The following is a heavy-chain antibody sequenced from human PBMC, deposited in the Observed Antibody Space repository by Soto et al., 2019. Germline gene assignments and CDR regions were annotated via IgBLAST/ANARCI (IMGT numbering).Heavy chain of an antibody. Sequence: SETLSLTCAVYGGSFSGYYWSWIRQPPGKGLEWIGEINHSGSTNYNPSLKSRVTISVDTSKNQFSLKLSSVTAADTAVYYCARGRLYGPWGMDVWGQGTTVTVSS. CDR2: INHSGST. CDR3: ARGRLYGPWGMDV. V-gene: IGHV4-34*01. D-gene: IGHD2-21*02. CDR1: GGSFSGYY. J-gene: IGHJ6*02.